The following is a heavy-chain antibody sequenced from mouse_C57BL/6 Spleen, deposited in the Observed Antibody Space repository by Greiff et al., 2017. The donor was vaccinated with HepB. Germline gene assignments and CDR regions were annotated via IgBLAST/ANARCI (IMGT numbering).Heavy chain of an antibody. V-gene: IGHV14-4*01. Sequence: EVQLQQSGAELVRPGASVKLSCTASGFNIKDDYMHWVKQRPEQGLEWIGWIDPENGDTEYASKFQGKATITADTSSNTAYLQLSSLTSEDTAVNYCTTQYYGSSPFAYWGQGTLVTVSA. CDR1: GFNIKDDY. D-gene: IGHD1-1*01. CDR2: IDPENGDT. CDR3: TTQYYGSSPFAY. J-gene: IGHJ3*01.